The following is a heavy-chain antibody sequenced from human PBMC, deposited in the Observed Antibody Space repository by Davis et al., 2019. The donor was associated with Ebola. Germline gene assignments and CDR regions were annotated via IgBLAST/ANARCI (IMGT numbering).Heavy chain of an antibody. D-gene: IGHD6-6*01. CDR1: GFTFSSYG. V-gene: IGHV3-30*18. J-gene: IGHJ6*02. CDR3: AKDEDSSSSLFYYYGMDV. Sequence: PGGSLRLSCAASGFTFSSYGMHWVRQAPGKGLEWVAVISYDGSNKYYADSVKGRFTISRYNSKNTLYLQMNSLRAEDTAVYYCAKDEDSSSSLFYYYGMDVWGQGTTVTVSS. CDR2: ISYDGSNK.